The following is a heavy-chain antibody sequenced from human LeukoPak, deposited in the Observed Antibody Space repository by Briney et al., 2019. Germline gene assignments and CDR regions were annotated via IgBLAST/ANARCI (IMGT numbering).Heavy chain of an antibody. Sequence: PSETLSLTCTVSGGSISSSSFYWGWIRQPPGKGPECIGTIFYSGSTYYNPSPRSRVTMSVDTSKNQFSLRLSSVTAADTAVYYCARQGYISGQGFRNNWFDPWGQGSLVTVSS. V-gene: IGHV4-39*01. CDR3: ARQGYISGQGFRNNWFDP. CDR2: IFYSGST. CDR1: GGSISSSSFY. D-gene: IGHD6-19*01. J-gene: IGHJ5*02.